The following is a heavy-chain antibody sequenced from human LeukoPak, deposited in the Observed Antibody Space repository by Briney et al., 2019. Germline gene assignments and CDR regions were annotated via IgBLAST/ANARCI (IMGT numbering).Heavy chain of an antibody. Sequence: GGSLRLSCEVSGFTFSSYDMHWVRQTTGKGLEWVSGIGTTGDTRYPDSVKGRFTVSRENAKNSLYLQMNSLRAGDTAVYYCARGKRYSSSWFYNRFDPWGQGTLVTVSS. CDR2: IGTTGDT. CDR1: GFTFSSYD. V-gene: IGHV3-13*01. D-gene: IGHD6-13*01. J-gene: IGHJ5*02. CDR3: ARGKRYSSSWFYNRFDP.